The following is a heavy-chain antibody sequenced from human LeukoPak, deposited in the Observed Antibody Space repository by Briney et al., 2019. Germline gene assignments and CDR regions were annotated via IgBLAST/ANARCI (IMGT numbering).Heavy chain of an antibody. D-gene: IGHD3-10*01. J-gene: IGHJ3*02. V-gene: IGHV7-4-1*02. Sequence: ASVKVSCKASGYTFTSYAMNWVRQAPGQGLEWMGWINTNTGNPTYAQGFTGRFVFSLDTSVSTAYLQISRLKAEDTAVYYCARAVGFGEYDAFDIWGQGTMVTVSS. CDR2: INTNTGNP. CDR1: GYTFTSYA. CDR3: ARAVGFGEYDAFDI.